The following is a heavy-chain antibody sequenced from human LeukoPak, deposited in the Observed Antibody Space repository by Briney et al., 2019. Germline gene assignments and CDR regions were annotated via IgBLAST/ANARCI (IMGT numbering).Heavy chain of an antibody. CDR2: IYSGGST. J-gene: IGHJ4*02. V-gene: IGHV3-53*01. CDR3: AREAEEAFDY. CDR1: GFTVSSNY. Sequence: GGSLRLSCAASGFTVSSNYMSWVRQAPGKGLEWVSVIYSGGSTYYADSVKGRFTISRDNSKNTLYLQMNRLRAEDTAVYFCAREAEEAFDYWGQGTLVTVSS.